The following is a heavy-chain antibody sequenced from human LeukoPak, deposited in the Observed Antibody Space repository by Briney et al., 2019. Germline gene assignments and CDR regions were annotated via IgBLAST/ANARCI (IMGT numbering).Heavy chain of an antibody. Sequence: PGGSLRLSCAASGFTFSSYSMNWVRQAPGKGLEWVSAISSSSSYIYYADSVKGRFTISRDNAKNSLSLQMNSLRAEDTAVYYCARVLPAAGPYRNYYYYYMDVWGKGTTVTVSS. CDR3: ARVLPAAGPYRNYYYYYMDV. D-gene: IGHD6-13*01. CDR2: ISSSSSYI. V-gene: IGHV3-21*01. CDR1: GFTFSSYS. J-gene: IGHJ6*03.